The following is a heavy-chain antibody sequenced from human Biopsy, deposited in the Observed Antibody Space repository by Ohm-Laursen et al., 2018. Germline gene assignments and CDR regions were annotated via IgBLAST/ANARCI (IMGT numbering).Heavy chain of an antibody. Sequence: TVKLSCNASGRTFSSSAITWARQPPGHGLEWLGGIIGIFRTAHYAQKFQGRVTITADEFMSTAYMELSSLRSEDTAVYYCARGGGYNWNNGWFNPWGQGTLVTVSS. J-gene: IGHJ5*02. CDR3: ARGGGYNWNNGWFNP. CDR2: IIGIFRTA. CDR1: GRTFSSSA. V-gene: IGHV1-69*13. D-gene: IGHD1/OR15-1a*01.